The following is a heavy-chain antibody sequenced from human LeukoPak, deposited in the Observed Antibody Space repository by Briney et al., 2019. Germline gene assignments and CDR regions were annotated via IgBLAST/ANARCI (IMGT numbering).Heavy chain of an antibody. CDR3: AGYDFWSGYFNY. V-gene: IGHV4-39*01. J-gene: IGHJ4*02. CDR2: IYYSGST. CDR1: GGSISSSSYY. Sequence: SETLSLTCTVSGGSISSSSYYWGWIRQPPGKGREWIGSIYYSGSTYYNPSLKSRVTISVDTSKNQFSLKLSSVTAADTAVYYCAGYDFWSGYFNYWGQGTLVTVSS. D-gene: IGHD3-3*01.